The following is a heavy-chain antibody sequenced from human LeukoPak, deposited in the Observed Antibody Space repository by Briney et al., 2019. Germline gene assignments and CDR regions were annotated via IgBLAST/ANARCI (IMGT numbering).Heavy chain of an antibody. J-gene: IGHJ4*02. CDR1: GFTFGDYA. Sequence: GGSLRLSCTASGFTFGDYAMSWFRQAPGKGLEWVGFIRSKAYGGTTEYAASVKGRFTISRDDSKSIAYLQMNSLKTEDTAVYYCTRWYSSSSPVYWGQGTLSPSPQ. CDR2: IRSKAYGGTT. CDR3: TRWYSSSSPVY. V-gene: IGHV3-49*03. D-gene: IGHD6-6*01.